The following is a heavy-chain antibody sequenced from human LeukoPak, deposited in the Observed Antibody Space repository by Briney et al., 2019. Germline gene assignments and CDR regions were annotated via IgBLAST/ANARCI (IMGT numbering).Heavy chain of an antibody. CDR1: GFTFTTYG. D-gene: IGHD3-10*01. Sequence: PGGSLRLSCAASGFTFTTYGMHWVRQAPGKGLEWVACIYPDGNNKDYADSVKGRFTFSRGNSKNTLYLQMNSLRAEDTAVYYCAKDLTNYGSGTYFDYWGQGTLVTVSS. CDR3: AKDLTNYGSGTYFDY. CDR2: IYPDGNNK. J-gene: IGHJ4*02. V-gene: IGHV3-30*02.